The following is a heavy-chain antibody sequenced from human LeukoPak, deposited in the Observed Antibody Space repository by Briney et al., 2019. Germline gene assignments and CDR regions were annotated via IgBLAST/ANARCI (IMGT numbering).Heavy chain of an antibody. J-gene: IGHJ4*02. CDR1: GFTFSSYA. V-gene: IGHV3-23*01. Sequence: PGGSLRLSCAASGFTFSSYAMSWVRQAPGKGLGWVSAISGSGGSTYYADSVKGRFTISRDNSKNTLYLQMNSLRAEDTAVYYCAKDEANWGLYFDYWGQGTLVTVSS. CDR2: ISGSGGST. CDR3: AKDEANWGLYFDY. D-gene: IGHD7-27*01.